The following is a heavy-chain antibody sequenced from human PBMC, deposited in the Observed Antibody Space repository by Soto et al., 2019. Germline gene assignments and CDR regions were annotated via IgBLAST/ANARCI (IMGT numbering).Heavy chain of an antibody. CDR3: AKEQNDYGSGSYYKLEYYYGMDV. Sequence: PGGSLRLSCAASGFTFSSYWMSWVRQAPGKGLEWVANIKQDGSEKYYVDSVKGRFTISRDNAKNSLYLQMNSLRAEDTAVYYCAKEQNDYGSGSYYKLEYYYGMDVWGQGTTVTVSS. CDR1: GFTFSSYW. V-gene: IGHV3-7*03. D-gene: IGHD3-10*01. CDR2: IKQDGSEK. J-gene: IGHJ6*02.